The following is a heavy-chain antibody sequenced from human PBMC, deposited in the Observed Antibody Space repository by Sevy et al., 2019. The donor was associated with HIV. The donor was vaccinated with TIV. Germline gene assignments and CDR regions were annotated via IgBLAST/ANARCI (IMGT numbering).Heavy chain of an antibody. Sequence: GGSLRLSCAASGFTFSYYSMHWVRQAPGKGLEWVATISLDGSNKHYADSVKGRFTISSDNFMSSLFLQMNSLRTEDTDVYYCALERLSSDVAEYFQNWGQGTLVTVSS. CDR2: ISLDGSNK. V-gene: IGHV3-30*04. CDR1: GFTFSYYS. J-gene: IGHJ1*01. CDR3: ALERLSSDVAEYFQN. D-gene: IGHD1-1*01.